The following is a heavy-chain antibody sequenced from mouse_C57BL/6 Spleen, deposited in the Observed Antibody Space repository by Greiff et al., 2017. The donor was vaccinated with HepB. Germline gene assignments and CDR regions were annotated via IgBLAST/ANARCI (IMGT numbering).Heavy chain of an antibody. Sequence: VHLVESGAELVKPGASVKISCKASGYAFSSYWMNWVKQRPGKGLEWIGQIYPGDGDTNYNGKFKGKATLTADKSSSTAYMQLSSLTSEDSAVYFCARDYGSSYDFDYWGQGTTLTVSS. J-gene: IGHJ2*01. V-gene: IGHV1-80*01. CDR1: GYAFSSYW. CDR3: ARDYGSSYDFDY. D-gene: IGHD1-1*01. CDR2: IYPGDGDT.